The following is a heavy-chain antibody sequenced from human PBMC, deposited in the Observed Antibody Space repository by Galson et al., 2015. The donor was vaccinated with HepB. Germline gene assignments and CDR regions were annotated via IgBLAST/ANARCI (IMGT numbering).Heavy chain of an antibody. J-gene: IGHJ4*02. D-gene: IGHD5-12*01. CDR1: GFNFNTFR. Sequence: SLRLSCATSGFNFNTFRMNWVRQPPGKGLEWVAIIKGDGSEKYYVASVTGRFTISRDNAKNSVFLDMNSLRAEDTALYYCAGGSGYLIDYWGQGTLVTVSS. CDR3: AGGSGYLIDY. CDR2: IKGDGSEK. V-gene: IGHV3-7*03.